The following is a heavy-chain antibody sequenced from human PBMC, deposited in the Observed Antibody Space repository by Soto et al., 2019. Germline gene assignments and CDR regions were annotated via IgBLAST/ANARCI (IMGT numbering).Heavy chain of an antibody. Sequence: GGSLRLSCAASGFTLTNYRIHWVRQAPGKGLVWVARINSDGTRINYADSVKGRFTISRDNAKNSLYLQMNRLRAEDTAIYYCAREDGVVGSSSAFDHWGLGTLVTVSS. CDR3: AREDGVVGSSSAFDH. CDR2: INSDGTRI. CDR1: GFTLTNYR. D-gene: IGHD1-26*01. J-gene: IGHJ4*02. V-gene: IGHV3-74*01.